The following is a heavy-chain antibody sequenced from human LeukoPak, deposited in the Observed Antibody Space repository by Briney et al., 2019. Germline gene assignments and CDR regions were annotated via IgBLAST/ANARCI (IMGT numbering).Heavy chain of an antibody. Sequence: GASVKVSFKASGYTFTGYYMHWVRQAPGQGLEWMGWINPNSGGTNYAQKFQGRVTMTRDTSISTAYMELSRLRSDDTAVYYCARGGLLWFGDPTQIFDYWGQGTLVTVSS. CDR3: ARGGLLWFGDPTQIFDY. D-gene: IGHD3-10*01. V-gene: IGHV1-2*02. CDR2: INPNSGGT. J-gene: IGHJ4*02. CDR1: GYTFTGYY.